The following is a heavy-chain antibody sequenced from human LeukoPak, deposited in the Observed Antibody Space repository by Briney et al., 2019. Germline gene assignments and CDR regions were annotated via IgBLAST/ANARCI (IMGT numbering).Heavy chain of an antibody. J-gene: IGHJ4*02. CDR3: ARVYDFWSGSGLDY. CDR2: INHSGST. Sequence: SETLSLTCAVYGGSYSGYYWSWIRQPPGKGLEWIGEINHSGSTNYNPSLKSRVTTSVDTSKNQFSLKLSSVTAADTAVYYCARVYDFWSGSGLDYWGQGTLVTVSS. D-gene: IGHD3-3*01. CDR1: GGSYSGYY. V-gene: IGHV4-34*01.